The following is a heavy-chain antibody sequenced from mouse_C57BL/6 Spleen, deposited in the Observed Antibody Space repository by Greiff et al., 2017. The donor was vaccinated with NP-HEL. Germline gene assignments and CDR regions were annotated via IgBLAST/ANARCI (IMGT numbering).Heavy chain of an antibody. D-gene: IGHD2-3*01. Sequence: EVQLQQSGPGLVKPSQSLSLTCSVTGYSITSGYYWNWIRQFPGNKLEWMGYISYGGSNNYNPTLKNRIPITRDTSKNQFFLKLNSVTTEYTATYYCAREGVYDGLYFDYWGQGTTLTVSS. CDR1: GYSITSGYY. J-gene: IGHJ2*01. V-gene: IGHV3-6*01. CDR2: ISYGGSN. CDR3: AREGVYDGLYFDY.